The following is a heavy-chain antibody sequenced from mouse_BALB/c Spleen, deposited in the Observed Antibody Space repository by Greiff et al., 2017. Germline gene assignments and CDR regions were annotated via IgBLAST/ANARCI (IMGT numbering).Heavy chain of an antibody. D-gene: IGHD2-1*01. CDR2: ISYDGSN. Sequence: EVKLLESGPGLVKPSQSLSLTCSVTGYSITSGYYWNWIRQFPGNKLEWMGYISYDGSNNYNPSLKNRISITRDTSKNQFFLKLNSVTTEDTATYYCARGDGNYVEYAMDYWGQGTSVTVSS. CDR1: GYSITSGYY. J-gene: IGHJ4*01. CDR3: ARGDGNYVEYAMDY. V-gene: IGHV3-6*02.